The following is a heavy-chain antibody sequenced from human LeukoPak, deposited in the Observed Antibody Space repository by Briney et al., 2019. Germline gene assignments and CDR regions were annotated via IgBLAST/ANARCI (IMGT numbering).Heavy chain of an antibody. J-gene: IGHJ4*02. CDR1: GFTFSSYA. D-gene: IGHD5-18*01. V-gene: IGHV3-23*01. Sequence: GGSLRLSCAASGFTFSSYAMSWVRQAPGKGLEWVSAISGSGGSTYYADSVKGRFTISRDNSKNTLYLQMNSLRAEDTAVYYCAKSIPVGGHSYGYLDYWGQGTLVTVSS. CDR2: ISGSGGST. CDR3: AKSIPVGGHSYGYLDY.